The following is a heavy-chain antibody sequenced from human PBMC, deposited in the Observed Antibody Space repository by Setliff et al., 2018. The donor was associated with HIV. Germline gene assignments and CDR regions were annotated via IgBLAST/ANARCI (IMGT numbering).Heavy chain of an antibody. CDR1: GFTFSSYW. Sequence: GGSLRLSCAASGFTFSSYWMHWVRQAPGKGLVWVSRINSDGSSTSYADTVKGRFAISRANAKNTLYLQMNSLRAEDTAVYYCAREGGERWLQLDYWGQGTLVTVSS. CDR3: AREGGERWLQLDY. J-gene: IGHJ4*02. CDR2: INSDGSST. V-gene: IGHV3-74*01. D-gene: IGHD5-12*01.